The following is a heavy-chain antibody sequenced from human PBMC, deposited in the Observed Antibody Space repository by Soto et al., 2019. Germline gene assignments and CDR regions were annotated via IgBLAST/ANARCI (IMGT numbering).Heavy chain of an antibody. CDR3: ARTGGGYVEYIANYDYGMDF. Sequence: ASVKVSCKASGYTFTGYYMHWVRQAPGQGLEWMGWINPNSGGTNYAQKFQGRVTMTRDTSISTAYMELRRLRSDDTAVYYCARTGGGYVEYIANYDYGMDFWGQGTTVTVSS. V-gene: IGHV1-2*02. D-gene: IGHD3-16*01. CDR1: GYTFTGYY. J-gene: IGHJ6*02. CDR2: INPNSGGT.